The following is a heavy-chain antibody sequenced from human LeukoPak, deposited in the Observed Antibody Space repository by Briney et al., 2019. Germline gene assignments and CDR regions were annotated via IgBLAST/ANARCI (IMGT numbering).Heavy chain of an antibody. D-gene: IGHD3-22*01. CDR3: ARGRFLTYYYDSSGYYFGFDY. J-gene: IGHJ4*02. V-gene: IGHV4-4*02. CDR2: VYHSGST. Sequence: SETLSLTCAVSGGSISSSYWWSWVRQPPGKGLEWIGEVYHSGSTNYNPSLKSRVTISVDTSKNQFSLKLSSVTAADTAVYYCARGRFLTYYYDSSGYYFGFDYWGQGTLVTVSS. CDR1: GGSISSSYW.